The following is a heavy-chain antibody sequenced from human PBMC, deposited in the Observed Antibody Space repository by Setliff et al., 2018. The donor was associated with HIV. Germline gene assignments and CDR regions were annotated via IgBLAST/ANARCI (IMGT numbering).Heavy chain of an antibody. CDR2: IIPLFGSP. D-gene: IGHD5-18*01. CDR3: ARDQWGYSYGYYYYYYMDV. V-gene: IGHV1-69*13. Sequence: ASVKVSCKTSGDTFRTDAISWVRQAPGQGLEWMGGIIPLFGSPDYAQKFQDKVTITADESTSTVYMDLRGLRAEDTAVYYCARDQWGYSYGYYYYYYMDVWGKGTTVTVSS. J-gene: IGHJ6*03. CDR1: GDTFRTDA.